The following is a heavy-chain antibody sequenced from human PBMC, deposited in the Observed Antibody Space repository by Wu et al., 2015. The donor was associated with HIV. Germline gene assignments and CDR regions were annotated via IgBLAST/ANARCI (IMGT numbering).Heavy chain of an antibody. CDR2: INPNTGAA. CDR3: ASGIQAGGANY. D-gene: IGHD5-18*01. Sequence: QVQLVQSGAEVKKPGSSVKVSCKASGGTFSSYAISWVRQAPGQGLEWMGRINPNTGAADSAQKFQGRITLTRDTSINTAYMELRSLRLEDMAIYYCASGIQAGGANYWGQGTLVTVSS. V-gene: IGHV1-2*02. J-gene: IGHJ4*02. CDR1: GGTFSSYA.